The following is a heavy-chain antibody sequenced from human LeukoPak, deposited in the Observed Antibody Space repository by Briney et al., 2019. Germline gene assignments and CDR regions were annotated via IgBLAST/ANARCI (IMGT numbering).Heavy chain of an antibody. CDR3: ARDRESEYDILTGYLDY. CDR1: GYTSTAYY. Sequence: ASVKVSCKASGYTSTAYYIHWVRQAPGQGLEWMGWINPNSDDTHYAQKFQGRVTMTRDTSISTAYMDLSRLRSDDTAVYYCARDRESEYDILTGYLDYWGQGTLVTVSS. J-gene: IGHJ4*02. V-gene: IGHV1-2*02. CDR2: INPNSDDT. D-gene: IGHD3-9*01.